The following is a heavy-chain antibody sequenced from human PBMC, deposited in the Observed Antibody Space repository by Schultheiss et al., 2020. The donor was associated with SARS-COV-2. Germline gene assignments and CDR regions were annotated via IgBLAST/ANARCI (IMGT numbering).Heavy chain of an antibody. CDR2: INSDGSST. D-gene: IGHD3-10*01. Sequence: GESLKISCAASGFTFSSYAMSWVRQAPGKGLVWVSRINSDGSSTSHADAVKGRFTISRDNAKNTLYLQMNSLRVEDTAVYYCARDQLGGFLDPWGPGTLVTVSS. CDR3: ARDQLGGFLDP. CDR1: GFTFSSYA. J-gene: IGHJ5*02. V-gene: IGHV3-74*01.